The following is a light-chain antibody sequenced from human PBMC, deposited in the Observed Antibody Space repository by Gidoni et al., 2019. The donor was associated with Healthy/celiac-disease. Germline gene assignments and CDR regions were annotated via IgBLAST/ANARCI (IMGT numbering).Light chain of an antibody. J-gene: IGKJ5*01. Sequence: IVLTQSPATLSLSPGERATLSCTASQSVSSSFAWYQQKPGQALRLLIYDSSNRATGIPARFSGSGSGTDFTLTISSLEPEDFAVYYCQQRSNWPRGITFGQGTRLEIK. CDR3: QQRSNWPRGIT. CDR2: DSS. V-gene: IGKV3-11*01. CDR1: QSVSSS.